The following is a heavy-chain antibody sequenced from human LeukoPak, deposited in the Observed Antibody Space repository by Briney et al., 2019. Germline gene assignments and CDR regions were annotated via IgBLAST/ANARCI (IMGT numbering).Heavy chain of an antibody. D-gene: IGHD5-18*01. CDR2: IYYSGST. J-gene: IGHJ4*02. CDR1: GGSISSSSYY. Sequence: PSQTLSLTCTVSGGSISSSSYYWGWIRQPPGKGLEWIGSIYYSGSTYYNPSLKSRVTISVDKSKNQFSLKLSSVTAADTAVYYCASGLGGYSYGLGDHRSPPPDYWGQGTLVTVSS. CDR3: ASGLGGYSYGLGDHRSPPPDY. V-gene: IGHV4-39*07.